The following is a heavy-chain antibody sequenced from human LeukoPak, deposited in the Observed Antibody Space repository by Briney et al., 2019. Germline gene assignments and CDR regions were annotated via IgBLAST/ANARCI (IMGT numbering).Heavy chain of an antibody. D-gene: IGHD3-10*01. V-gene: IGHV4-61*02. J-gene: IGHJ6*02. CDR1: GGSISSGGHY. CDR2: IYATGST. Sequence: SETLSLTCTVSGGSISSGGHYWSWIRQPAGKGLEYLGRIYATGSTNYNPSLRSRVTISADTSMNHFSLKLSSVTAADTAVYYCAKCISKYFNSGSNYGMDVWGQGTTVIVSS. CDR3: AKCISKYFNSGSNYGMDV.